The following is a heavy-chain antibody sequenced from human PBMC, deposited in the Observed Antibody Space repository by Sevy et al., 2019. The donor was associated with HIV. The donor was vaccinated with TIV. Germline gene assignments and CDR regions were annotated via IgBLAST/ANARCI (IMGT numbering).Heavy chain of an antibody. CDR2: IRSDGTNQ. D-gene: IGHD5-12*01. CDR1: RFTFSIYG. CDR3: AKDGGSMATISNFYYYGIDV. Sequence: GGSLRLSCAASRFTFSIYGMHWVRQAPGKGLEWVPFIRSDGTNQYYADSVKGRFTISRDTSKNTVFLQMSSLRAEDTAVYYCAKDGGSMATISNFYYYGIDVWGQGITVTVSS. J-gene: IGHJ6*02. V-gene: IGHV3-30*02.